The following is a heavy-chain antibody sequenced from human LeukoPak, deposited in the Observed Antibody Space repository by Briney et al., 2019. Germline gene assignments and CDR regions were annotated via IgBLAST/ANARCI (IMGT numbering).Heavy chain of an antibody. CDR1: GGSISSYY. V-gene: IGHV4-4*09. D-gene: IGHD3-3*01. Sequence: PSETLSLTCTVSGGSISSYYWSWIRQPPGKGLEWIGYSYTSGSTNYNPSLKSRVTISVDTSKNQFSLKLSSVTAADTAVYYCARQNDFWSGYFDYWGQGTLVTVSS. CDR3: ARQNDFWSGYFDY. J-gene: IGHJ4*02. CDR2: SYTSGST.